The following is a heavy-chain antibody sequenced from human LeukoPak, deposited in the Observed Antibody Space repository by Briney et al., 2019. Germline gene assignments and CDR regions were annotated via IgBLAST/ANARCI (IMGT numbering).Heavy chain of an antibody. J-gene: IGHJ4*02. CDR1: GFTFSNYA. CDR2: ISGSGDST. D-gene: IGHD6-19*01. CDR3: AKVRQDSGWYGPFDY. V-gene: IGHV3-23*01. Sequence: GGSLRLSCAASGFTFSNYAMSWVRQAPGKGLEWGSAISGSGDSTYYEDSVKGRFTISRDNSVNTLYVQMNSLRAEDTAVYYCAKVRQDSGWYGPFDYWGQGTLVTVSS.